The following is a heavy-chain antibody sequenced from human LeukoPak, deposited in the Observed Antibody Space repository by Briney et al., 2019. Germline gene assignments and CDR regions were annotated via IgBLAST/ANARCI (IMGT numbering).Heavy chain of an antibody. V-gene: IGHV4-4*07. CDR3: ASDCSGSLNLSWFDP. CDR2: IYTSGST. J-gene: IGHJ5*02. CDR1: GGSISNSC. D-gene: IGHD3-10*01. Sequence: SETLSLTCTASGGSISNSCRSWIRQPAGKGLEWIGRIYTSGSTNYNPSLKSRVTMSVDTSKNQSSLKLSSVTAADTAVYYCASDCSGSLNLSWFDPWGQGTLVTVSS.